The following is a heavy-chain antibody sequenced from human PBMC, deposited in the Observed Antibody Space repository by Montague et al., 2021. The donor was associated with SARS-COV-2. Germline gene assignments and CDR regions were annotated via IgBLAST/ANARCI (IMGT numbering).Heavy chain of an antibody. V-gene: IGHV3-11*04. D-gene: IGHD3-9*01. CDR3: ARDAGTGGYDFLTGYYRVFDY. Sequence: LSLTCTVSHYSITYAYYWGWVRQPPGKGLEWVSYISSSSSTIYYADSVKGRFTISRDNAKNSLYLQMNSLRAEDTAVYYCARDAGTGGYDFLTGYYRVFDYWGQGTLVTVSS. CDR1: HYSITYAYY. CDR2: ISSSSSTI. J-gene: IGHJ4*02.